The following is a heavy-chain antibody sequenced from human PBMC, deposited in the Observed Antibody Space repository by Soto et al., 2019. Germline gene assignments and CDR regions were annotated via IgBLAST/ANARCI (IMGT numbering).Heavy chain of an antibody. V-gene: IGHV1-2*02. J-gene: IGHJ5*02. Sequence: ASVKVSCKASEYSFTGHYLHWVRLAPGQGLEWMGWIDPKSGYTKYAPKFRDRVTMTSVTSTSTAYMDLDSLTYDDTAVYFCARAYDKSGYDYFDPWGQGTQVTVSS. CDR1: EYSFTGHY. D-gene: IGHD3-22*01. CDR3: ARAYDKSGYDYFDP. CDR2: IDPKSGYT.